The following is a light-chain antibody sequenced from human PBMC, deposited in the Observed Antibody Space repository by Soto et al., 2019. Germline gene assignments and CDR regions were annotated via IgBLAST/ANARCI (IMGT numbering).Light chain of an antibody. CDR1: QSVSSY. CDR2: GAS. V-gene: IGKV3-11*01. CDR3: QHRGKWPRT. J-gene: IGKJ2*01. Sequence: EIVLTQSLATLSLSPGERATLSCRASQSVSSYLAWYQQKPGQAPRLLIYGASNRATGIPARFSGSGSGTDFTLTISSLEPEDFAVYYCQHRGKWPRTFGQGTKLEIK.